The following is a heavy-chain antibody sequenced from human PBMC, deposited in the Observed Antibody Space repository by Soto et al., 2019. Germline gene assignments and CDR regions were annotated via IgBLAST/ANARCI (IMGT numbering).Heavy chain of an antibody. J-gene: IGHJ6*03. CDR1: GYTFTSYG. V-gene: IGHV1-18*01. CDR2: ISAYNGNT. CDR3: ARVEQWLVLGYYYYYMDV. D-gene: IGHD6-19*01. Sequence: ASVKVSCKASGYTFTSYGISLVRQAPGQGLEWMGWISAYNGNTNYAQKLQGRVTMTTDTSTSTAYMELRSLRSDDTAVYYCARVEQWLVLGYYYYYMDVWGKGTTVTVSS.